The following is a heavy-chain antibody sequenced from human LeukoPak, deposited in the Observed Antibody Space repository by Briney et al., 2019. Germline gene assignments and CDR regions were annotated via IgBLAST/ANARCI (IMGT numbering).Heavy chain of an antibody. CDR1: GFTFSDYY. CDR2: IGSSGSTI. Sequence: PGGSLRLSCAASGFTFSDYYMSWIRQAPGKGLEWVSYIGSSGSTIYYADSVKGRFTISRDNAKNSLYLQMNSLRAEDTAVYYCARRGSAGYSSGWYEPDYWGQGTLVTVSS. D-gene: IGHD6-19*01. J-gene: IGHJ4*02. V-gene: IGHV3-11*04. CDR3: ARRGSAGYSSGWYEPDY.